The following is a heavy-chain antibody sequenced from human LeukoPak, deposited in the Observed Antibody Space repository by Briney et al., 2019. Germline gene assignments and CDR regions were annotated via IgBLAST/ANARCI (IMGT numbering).Heavy chain of an antibody. CDR1: GFTFSSYW. D-gene: IGHD6-13*01. J-gene: IGHJ4*02. Sequence: GSLRLSCAASGFTFSSYWMSWVRQPPGKGLEWIGTVFYSGSTYYNPSLKSRVTISVDPSKNQFSLSLSSVTAADTAVYYCAREPAAALFLPGSYFDYWGQGTLVPVSS. V-gene: IGHV4-4*02. CDR2: VFYSGST. CDR3: AREPAAALFLPGSYFDY.